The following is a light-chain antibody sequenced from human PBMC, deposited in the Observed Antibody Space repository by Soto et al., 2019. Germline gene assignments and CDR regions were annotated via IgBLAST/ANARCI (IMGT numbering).Light chain of an antibody. J-gene: IGKJ1*01. Sequence: DIQMTQSPSSLSASLGDRGTITCQASQNINNYLNWYQQKPGTAPKLLIYATSNLQSGVPSRFSGSGSGTDFTLTINSLQPEDFATYYCQQAYSTPWTFGQGTKVDIK. V-gene: IGKV1-39*01. CDR2: ATS. CDR1: QNINNY. CDR3: QQAYSTPWT.